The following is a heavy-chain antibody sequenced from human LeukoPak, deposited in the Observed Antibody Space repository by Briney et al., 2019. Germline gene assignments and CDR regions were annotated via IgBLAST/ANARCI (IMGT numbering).Heavy chain of an antibody. V-gene: IGHV3-9*01. CDR1: GFTFDDYA. Sequence: GGFLRLSCAASGFTFDDYAMHWVRHAPGKGLEWVSGISWNSGSIGYADSVKGRFTISRDNAKNSLYLQMNSLRAEDTALYYCAKDGYSSGWYADYWGQGTLVTVSS. D-gene: IGHD6-19*01. CDR2: ISWNSGSI. J-gene: IGHJ4*02. CDR3: AKDGYSSGWYADY.